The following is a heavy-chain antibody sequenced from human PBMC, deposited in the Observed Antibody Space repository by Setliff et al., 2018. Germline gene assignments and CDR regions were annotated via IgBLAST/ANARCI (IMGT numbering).Heavy chain of an antibody. CDR2: ISWNSGSI. Sequence: PGGSLRLSCAASGFTFDDYAMHWVRQAPGKGLEWVSGISWNSGSIGYADSVKGRFTISRDNAKYSLYLQMNRLRGEDTAWYYCAKDKGEWAWGAFDIWGQGTMVTVSS. J-gene: IGHJ3*02. V-gene: IGHV3-9*01. CDR1: GFTFDDYA. CDR3: AKDKGEWAWGAFDI. D-gene: IGHD2-8*01.